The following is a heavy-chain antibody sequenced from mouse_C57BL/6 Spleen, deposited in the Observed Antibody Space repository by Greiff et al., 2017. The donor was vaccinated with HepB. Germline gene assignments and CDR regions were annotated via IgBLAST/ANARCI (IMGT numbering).Heavy chain of an antibody. J-gene: IGHJ3*01. Sequence: EVKVVESGEGLVKPGGSLKLSCAASGFTFSSYAMSWVRQTPEKRLEWVAYISSGGDYIYYADTVKGRFTISRDNARNTLYLQMSSLKSEDTAMYYCTRGGITTVVAKGFAYWGQGTLVTVSA. CDR3: TRGGITTVVAKGFAY. V-gene: IGHV5-9-1*02. D-gene: IGHD1-1*01. CDR2: ISSGGDYI. CDR1: GFTFSSYA.